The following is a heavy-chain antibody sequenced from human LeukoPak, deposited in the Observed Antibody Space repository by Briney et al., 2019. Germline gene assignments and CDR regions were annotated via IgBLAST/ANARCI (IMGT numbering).Heavy chain of an antibody. CDR1: GFTFDDYA. CDR2: ISWNSGSI. D-gene: IGHD3-3*01. J-gene: IGHJ4*02. Sequence: PGRSLRLSCAASGFTFDDYAMHWVRQAPGKGLEWVSGISWNSGSIGYADSVKGRFTISRDNAKNSLYLRMNSLRAEDTALYYCAKSTRDDFWSGYYVDYWGQGTLVTVSS. V-gene: IGHV3-9*01. CDR3: AKSTRDDFWSGYYVDY.